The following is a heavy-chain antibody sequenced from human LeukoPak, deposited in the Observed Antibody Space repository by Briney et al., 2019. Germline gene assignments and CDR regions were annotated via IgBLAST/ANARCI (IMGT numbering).Heavy chain of an antibody. V-gene: IGHV4-61*10. D-gene: IGHD3-10*01. CDR2: IYYSGST. Sequence: ASQTLSLTCTVSGDSISSVNYYWSWIRQPAGKGLEWIGYIYYSGSTNYNPSLKSRVTISVDTSKNQFSLKLSSVTAADTAVYYCARDSGSGGGTRFDYWGQGTLVTVSS. CDR3: ARDSGSGGGTRFDY. CDR1: GDSISSVNYY. J-gene: IGHJ4*02.